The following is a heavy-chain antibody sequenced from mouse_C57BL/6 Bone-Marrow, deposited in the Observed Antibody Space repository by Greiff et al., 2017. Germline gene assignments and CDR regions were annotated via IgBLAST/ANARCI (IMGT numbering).Heavy chain of an antibody. J-gene: IGHJ4*01. Sequence: EVQVVESGGGLVQPGGSMKLSCAASGFTFSDAWMDWVRQSPEKGLEWVAEIRNKANNHATYYAESVKGRFTISRDDSKSSVYLQMNSLRAEDTGIYYCTMTTVVATNAMDYWGQGTSVTVSS. CDR2: IRNKANNHAT. V-gene: IGHV6-6*01. CDR1: GFTFSDAW. D-gene: IGHD1-1*01. CDR3: TMTTVVATNAMDY.